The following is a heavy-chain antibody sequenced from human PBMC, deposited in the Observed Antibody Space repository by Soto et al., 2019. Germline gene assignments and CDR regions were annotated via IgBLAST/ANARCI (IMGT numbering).Heavy chain of an antibody. CDR2: LNTGNGNT. CDR3: AIFGVVTLMDV. CDR1: GYTFDTFA. D-gene: IGHD3-3*01. J-gene: IGHJ6*02. V-gene: IGHV1-3*04. Sequence: VKVSCKASGYTFDTFAILWVRQAPGQRPEWMGWLNTGNGNTKYSPKFQGRVTMTRDTSASTAYMELSSLKSEDTAVYYCAIFGVVTLMDVWGQGTTVTVSS.